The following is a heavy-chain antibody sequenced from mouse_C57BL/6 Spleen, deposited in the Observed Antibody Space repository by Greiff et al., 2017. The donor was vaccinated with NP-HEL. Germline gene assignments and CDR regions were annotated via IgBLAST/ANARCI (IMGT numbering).Heavy chain of an antibody. D-gene: IGHD2-4*01. CDR2: IYPGSGST. Sequence: QVQLQQPGAELVKPGASVKMSCKASGYTFTSYWITWVKQRPGQGLEWIGDIYPGSGSTNYNEKFKSKATLTVDPSSSTAYMQLSSLTSEDSAVDYCARGWDYDYDEGDYWGQGTTLTVSS. CDR1: GYTFTSYW. V-gene: IGHV1-55*01. CDR3: ARGWDYDYDEGDY. J-gene: IGHJ2*01.